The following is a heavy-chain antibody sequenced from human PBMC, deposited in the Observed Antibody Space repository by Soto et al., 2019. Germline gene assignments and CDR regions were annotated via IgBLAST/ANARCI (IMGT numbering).Heavy chain of an antibody. D-gene: IGHD6-19*01. J-gene: IGHJ6*02. V-gene: IGHV1-69*01. CDR2: IIPIFGTA. CDR1: GGTFSSYA. Sequence: QVQLVQSGAGVKKPGSSVKVSCKASGGTFSSYAISWVRQAPGQGLGWMGGIIPIFGTANYAQKFQGRVTITADEATSTAYMGLSRLRSEDTAVYYCARPFIRQWAQGDVWGQGTTVTVSS. CDR3: ARPFIRQWAQGDV.